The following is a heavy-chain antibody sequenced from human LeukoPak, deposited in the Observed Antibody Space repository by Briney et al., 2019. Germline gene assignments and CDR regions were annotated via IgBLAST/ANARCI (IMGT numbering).Heavy chain of an antibody. CDR2: ISGSGDST. J-gene: IGHJ4*02. CDR3: AKDRLLNCRGDCYIFDY. D-gene: IGHD2-21*02. Sequence: GSLRLSCAASGFTLSSYGMSWVRQAPGKGLEWVSAISGSGDSTFYADSVKGRFSISRDNSKNTLYLQVNGLRTEDTAVYYCAKDRLLNCRGDCYIFDYWGQGTVVTVSS. CDR1: GFTLSSYG. V-gene: IGHV3-23*01.